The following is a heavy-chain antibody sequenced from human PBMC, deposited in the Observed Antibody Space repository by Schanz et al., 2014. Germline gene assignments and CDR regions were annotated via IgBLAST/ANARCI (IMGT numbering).Heavy chain of an antibody. CDR3: ARDRDAGGYDS. J-gene: IGHJ5*01. V-gene: IGHV3-33*08. CDR1: EFSFSSFG. D-gene: IGHD2-8*02. Sequence: VQLVESGGGLVQPGGSLRLSCAASEFSFSSFGMNWVRQAPGKGLEWVAVIRYDGRNKNFVESVKGRFTISRDNAKNSVYLQMHSLRAEDTALYYCARDRDAGGYDSWGQGTLVTVSS. CDR2: IRYDGRNK.